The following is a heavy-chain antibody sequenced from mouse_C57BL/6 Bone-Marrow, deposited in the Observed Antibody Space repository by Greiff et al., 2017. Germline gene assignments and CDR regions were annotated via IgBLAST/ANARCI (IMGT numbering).Heavy chain of an antibody. V-gene: IGHV1-4*01. CDR1: GYTFTSYT. CDR2: INPSSGYT. Sequence: VQLQQSGAELARPGASVKMSCKASGYTFTSYTMNWVKQRPGQGLEWIGYINPSSGYTKYNQKFKDKATLTADKSSSTAYMQLSSLTSEDSAIYYWARSRTVGYWGQGTTLTVSS. J-gene: IGHJ2*01. CDR3: ARSRTVGY.